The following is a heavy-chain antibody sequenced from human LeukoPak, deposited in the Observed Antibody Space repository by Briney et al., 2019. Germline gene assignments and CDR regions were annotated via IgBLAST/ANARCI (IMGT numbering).Heavy chain of an antibody. CDR3: AKDRVVTAARGYYYGMDV. CDR2: ISYDGSNK. D-gene: IGHD2-21*02. Sequence: GGSLRLSCAASGFIFSDHYMDWVRQAPGKGLEWMAVISYDGSNKYYADSVKGRFTISRDNSKNTLYLQMNSLRAEDTAVYYCAKDRVVTAARGYYYGMDVWGQGTTVTVSS. J-gene: IGHJ6*02. V-gene: IGHV3-30*18. CDR1: GFIFSDHY.